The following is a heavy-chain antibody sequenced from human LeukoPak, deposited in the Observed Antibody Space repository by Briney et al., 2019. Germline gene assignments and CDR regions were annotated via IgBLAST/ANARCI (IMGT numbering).Heavy chain of an antibody. D-gene: IGHD6-6*01. CDR2: ISAYNGNT. CDR3: ARDSSSSSYYYYGMDV. V-gene: IGHV1-18*01. J-gene: IGHJ6*02. Sequence: ASVKVSCKASGYTFTSYDISWVRQAPGQGLEWMGWISAYNGNTNYAQKLQGRVTMTTDTSTSTAYMELRSLRSDDTAVYYCARDSSSSSYYYYGMDVWGQGTTVTVSS. CDR1: GYTFTSYD.